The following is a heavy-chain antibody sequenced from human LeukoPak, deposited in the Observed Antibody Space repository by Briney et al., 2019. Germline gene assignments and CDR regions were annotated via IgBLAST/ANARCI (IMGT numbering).Heavy chain of an antibody. CDR2: ISSSSSYI. CDR3: ARDGVGDIVVVPAGAFDY. Sequence: GGSLRLSCAASGFTFSDAWMNWVRQAPGKGLEWVSSISSSSSYIYYADSVKGRFTISRDNAKNSLYLQMNSLRAEDTAVYYCARDGVGDIVVVPAGAFDYWGQGTLVTVSS. CDR1: GFTFSDAW. D-gene: IGHD2-2*01. V-gene: IGHV3-21*01. J-gene: IGHJ4*02.